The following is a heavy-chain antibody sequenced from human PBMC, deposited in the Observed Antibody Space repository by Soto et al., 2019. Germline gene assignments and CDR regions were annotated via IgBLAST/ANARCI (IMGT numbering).Heavy chain of an antibody. J-gene: IGHJ4*02. V-gene: IGHV3-9*01. Sequence: GGSLRLSCAASGFTFDDYAMHWVRQAPGKGLEWVSGISWNSGSIGYADSVKGRFTISRDNAKNSLYLQMNSLRAEDTALYYCAKDVEQWLVNYFDYWGQGTLVTVSS. CDR3: AKDVEQWLVNYFDY. D-gene: IGHD6-19*01. CDR1: GFTFDDYA. CDR2: ISWNSGSI.